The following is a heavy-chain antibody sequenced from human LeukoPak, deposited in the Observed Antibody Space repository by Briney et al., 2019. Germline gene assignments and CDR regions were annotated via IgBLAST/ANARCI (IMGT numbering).Heavy chain of an antibody. D-gene: IGHD3-9*01. J-gene: IGHJ3*02. V-gene: IGHV3-23*01. CDR2: ISGSGGST. Sequence: GGSLRLSCAASGFTFSSYAMSWVRQAPGKGLEWVSAISGSGGSTYYADSVKGRFTISRDNSKNTLYLQMNILRAEDTAVYYCAKGYTYYDILTGYYRSYAFDIWGQGTMVTVSS. CDR1: GFTFSSYA. CDR3: AKGYTYYDILTGYYRSYAFDI.